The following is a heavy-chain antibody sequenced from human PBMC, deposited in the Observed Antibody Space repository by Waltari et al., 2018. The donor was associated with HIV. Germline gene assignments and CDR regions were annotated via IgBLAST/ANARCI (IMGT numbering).Heavy chain of an antibody. CDR2: ISGSGGST. D-gene: IGHD5-12*01. V-gene: IGHV3-23*01. J-gene: IGHJ4*02. Sequence: EVQLLESGGGLVQPGGSLRLSCAASGFTFSSYAMSWVRQAPGKGLEWVSAISGSGGSTYYADSVKGRFTISRDNSKNTLYLQMNSLRAEDTAVYYCAKDERDGYTASPQIFDYWGQGTLVTVSS. CDR3: AKDERDGYTASPQIFDY. CDR1: GFTFSSYA.